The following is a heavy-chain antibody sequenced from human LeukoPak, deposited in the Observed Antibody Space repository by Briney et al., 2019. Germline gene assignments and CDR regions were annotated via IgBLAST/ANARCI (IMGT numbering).Heavy chain of an antibody. J-gene: IGHJ5*02. Sequence: ASVKVSCKASGYTFTGYYMHWVRQAPGQGLGWMGWINPNSGGTNYAQKFQGRVTMTRDTSISTAYMELSRLRSDDTAVYYCATDTRGYSSYDPWGQGTLVTVSS. CDR3: ATDTRGYSSYDP. D-gene: IGHD5-18*01. CDR2: INPNSGGT. V-gene: IGHV1-2*02. CDR1: GYTFTGYY.